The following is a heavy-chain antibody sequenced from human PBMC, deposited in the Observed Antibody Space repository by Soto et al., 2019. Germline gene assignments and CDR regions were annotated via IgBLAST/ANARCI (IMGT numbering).Heavy chain of an antibody. Sequence: VQLVESGGGLVKPGGSLRLSCVTSGFTFRRNTMNWVRQAPGKGLEWVASITSSGSYVYYADSVKGRFSASRDNAKNSLSLKMDSLRPDDTAIYFCVKDDGIEAMDVWGQGNTGTVSS. D-gene: IGHD3-3*02. CDR3: VKDDGIEAMDV. J-gene: IGHJ6*02. CDR1: GFTFRRNT. V-gene: IGHV3-21*01. CDR2: ITSSGSYV.